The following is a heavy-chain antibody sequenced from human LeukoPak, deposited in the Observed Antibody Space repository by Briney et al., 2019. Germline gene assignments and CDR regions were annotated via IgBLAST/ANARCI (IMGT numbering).Heavy chain of an antibody. CDR3: ARANFIKYSSGWTFDY. J-gene: IGHJ4*02. D-gene: IGHD6-19*01. CDR2: IYYSGST. V-gene: IGHV4-31*03. CDR1: GGSISSGGYY. Sequence: PSQTLSLTCTVSGGSISSGGYYWSWIRQHPGKGLEWIGYIYYSGSTYYNPSLKSRVTISVDTSKNQYFLKLSSVTAADTAVYYCARANFIKYSSGWTFDYWGQGTPVTVSS.